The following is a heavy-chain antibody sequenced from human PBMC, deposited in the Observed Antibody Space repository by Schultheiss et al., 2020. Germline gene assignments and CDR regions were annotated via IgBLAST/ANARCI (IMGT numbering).Heavy chain of an antibody. J-gene: IGHJ6*04. Sequence: SWIRQAPGKALEWLALIDWDDDKYYSTSLKTRLTISKDTSKNQVVLTMTNMDPVDTATYYCARIRHYYGMDVWGKGTTVTVSS. V-gene: IGHV2-70*01. CDR3: ARIRHYYGMDV. CDR2: IDWDDDK.